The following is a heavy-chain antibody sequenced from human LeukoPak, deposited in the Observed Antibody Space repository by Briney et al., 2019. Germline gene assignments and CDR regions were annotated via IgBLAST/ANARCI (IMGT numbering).Heavy chain of an antibody. D-gene: IGHD2-2*01. CDR1: GFTFSSYT. Sequence: GGSLRLSCGASGFTFSSYTMNWVRQAPGKGLEWVSSISSSSSYIYYADSVKGRFTISRDNAKNSLYLQMNSLRAEDTAVYYCARAGGVYCSSTSCPFDYWGQGTLVTVSS. J-gene: IGHJ4*02. V-gene: IGHV3-21*01. CDR3: ARAGGVYCSSTSCPFDY. CDR2: ISSSSSYI.